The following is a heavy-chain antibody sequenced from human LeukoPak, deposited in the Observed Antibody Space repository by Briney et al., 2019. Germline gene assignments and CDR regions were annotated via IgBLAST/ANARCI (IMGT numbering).Heavy chain of an antibody. J-gene: IGHJ4*02. CDR3: AGAWLPDKNDF. CDR1: VGSFSGYY. Sequence: SETLSLTCAVYVGSFSGYYWSGLPEPPGKGLEWSREINHSGSTNYNPALNSRVTISVDTSNKQFSLKLSSVTAADTAVYYCAGAWLPDKNDFWGQGTLVTVSA. D-gene: IGHD5-24*01. V-gene: IGHV4-34*01. CDR2: INHSGST.